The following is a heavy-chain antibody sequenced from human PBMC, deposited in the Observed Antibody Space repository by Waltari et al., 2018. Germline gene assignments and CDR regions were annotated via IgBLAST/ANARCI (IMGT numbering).Heavy chain of an antibody. V-gene: IGHV4-34*01. CDR1: GGSFSGYY. CDR2: IYPGHSAT. CDR3: ARHGRFGEKDAFDI. D-gene: IGHD3-10*01. Sequence: QVQLQQWGAGLLKPSETLSLTCAVYGGSFSGYYWRWIRQPPGKGLEWMGIIYPGHSATRYSPSFPGQVTISADKSISTAYLQGSSLKASDTARYYCARHGRFGEKDAFDIWGQGTMVTVSS. J-gene: IGHJ3*02.